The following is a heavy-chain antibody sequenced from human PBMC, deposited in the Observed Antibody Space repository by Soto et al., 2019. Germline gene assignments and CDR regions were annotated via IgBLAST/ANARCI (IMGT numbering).Heavy chain of an antibody. CDR3: ARDAPGAAPY. D-gene: IGHD6-13*01. CDR2: NNYRGTT. V-gene: IGHV4-31*03. J-gene: IGHJ4*02. CDR1: GGPVINGDSY. Sequence: QVQLQESGPGLVKPSQTLSLTCTVSGGPVINGDSYLNWIRQHPEKGLEWMGYNNYRGTTNYNAALKSRILISVDTSKNQFSLRLTSVTAADTAVYYCARDAPGAAPYWGQGTLVTVSS.